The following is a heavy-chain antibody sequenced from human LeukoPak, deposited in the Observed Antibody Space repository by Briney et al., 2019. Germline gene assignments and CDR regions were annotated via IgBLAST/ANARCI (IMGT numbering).Heavy chain of an antibody. CDR3: AKATLGSSGFGFGY. V-gene: IGHV3-30*18. D-gene: IGHD3-22*01. Sequence: GRSLRLSCAASGFTFSSYGMHWVRQAPGKGLEWVAVISYDGSNKYYADSVKGRFTISRDNSKNTLYLQMNSLRAEDTAVYYCAKATLGSSGFGFGYWGQGTLVTVSS. J-gene: IGHJ4*02. CDR2: ISYDGSNK. CDR1: GFTFSSYG.